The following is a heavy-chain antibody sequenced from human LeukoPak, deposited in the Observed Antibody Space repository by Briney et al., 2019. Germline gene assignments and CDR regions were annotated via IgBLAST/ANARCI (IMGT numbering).Heavy chain of an antibody. CDR3: APRGDIENSYGFGKWFDP. CDR1: GESFSGYF. CDR2: INHSGST. Sequence: SETLSLTCAVYGESFSGYFWSWIRQPPGKGLEWIGEINHSGSTNYNASLKSRVTISVDTSKNQFSLRLSSVTAADTAVYYCAPRGDIENSYGFGKWFDPWGQGTRVTVSS. V-gene: IGHV4-34*01. J-gene: IGHJ5*02. D-gene: IGHD5-18*01.